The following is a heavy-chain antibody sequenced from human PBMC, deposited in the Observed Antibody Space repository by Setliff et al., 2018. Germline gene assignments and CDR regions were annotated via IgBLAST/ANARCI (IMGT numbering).Heavy chain of an antibody. CDR3: ARAVAPRDNYYYMDV. CDR2: IIPILGIA. V-gene: IGHV1-69*10. CDR1: GYTFISYG. J-gene: IGHJ6*03. D-gene: IGHD2-21*02. Sequence: EASVKVSCKASGYTFISYGISWVRQAPGQGLEWMGGIIPILGIANYAQKFQGRVTITADKSTSTAYMELSSLRSEDTAVYYCARAVAPRDNYYYMDVWGKGTTVTVSS.